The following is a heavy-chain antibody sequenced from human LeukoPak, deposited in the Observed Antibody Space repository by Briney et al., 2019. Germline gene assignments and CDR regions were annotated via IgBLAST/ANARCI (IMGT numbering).Heavy chain of an antibody. J-gene: IGHJ5*02. CDR1: GFTFSSYG. CDR2: ISYDGSNK. CDR3: AKDREWELLSMFDP. Sequence: GGSLRLSCAASGFTFSSYGMHWVRKAPGKGLEWVAVISYDGSNKYYADSVKGRFTISRDNSKNTLYLQMNSLRAEDTAVYYCAKDREWELLSMFDPWGQGTLVTVSS. D-gene: IGHD1-26*01. V-gene: IGHV3-30*18.